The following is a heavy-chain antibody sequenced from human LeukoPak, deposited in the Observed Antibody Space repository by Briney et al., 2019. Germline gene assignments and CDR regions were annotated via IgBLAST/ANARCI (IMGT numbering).Heavy chain of an antibody. CDR1: GFTFSSYS. V-gene: IGHV3-21*01. J-gene: IGHJ3*02. CDR3: ARDKTEQWLVLEAFDI. D-gene: IGHD6-19*01. CDR2: ISATSSYI. Sequence: GGSLRLSCAASGFTFSSYSMNWVRQTPGKGLEWVSSISATSSYIYCADSARGRFTISRDNAKNSLYLQMNSLRAEDTAVYYCARDKTEQWLVLEAFDIWGQGTVVTVSS.